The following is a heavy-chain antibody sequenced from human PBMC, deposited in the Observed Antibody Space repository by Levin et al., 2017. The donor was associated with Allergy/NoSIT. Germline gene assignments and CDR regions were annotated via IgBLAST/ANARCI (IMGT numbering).Heavy chain of an antibody. V-gene: IGHV1-46*01. J-gene: IGHJ4*02. CDR3: ARDPFGRGYDSSGRVEG. D-gene: IGHD3-22*01. Sequence: RASVKVSCKASGYTFTSYYMHWVRQAPGQGLEWMGIINPSGGSTSYAQKFQGRVTMTRDTSTSTVYMELSSLRSEDTAVYYCARDPFGRGYDSSGRVEGWGQGTLVTVSS. CDR1: GYTFTSYY. CDR2: INPSGGST.